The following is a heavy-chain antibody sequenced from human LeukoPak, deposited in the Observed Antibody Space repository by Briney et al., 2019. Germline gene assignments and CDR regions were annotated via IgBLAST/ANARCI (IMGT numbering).Heavy chain of an antibody. J-gene: IGHJ3*02. CDR1: GFTFDDYA. CDR2: ISWNSGSI. Sequence: RAGGSLRLSCAASGFTFDDYAMHWVRQAPGKGLEWVSGISWNSGSIGYADSVKGRFTISRDNAKNSLYLQMNSLRAEDMALYYCAKAEMATIHGWAFDIWGQGTMVTVSS. V-gene: IGHV3-9*03. D-gene: IGHD5-24*01. CDR3: AKAEMATIHGWAFDI.